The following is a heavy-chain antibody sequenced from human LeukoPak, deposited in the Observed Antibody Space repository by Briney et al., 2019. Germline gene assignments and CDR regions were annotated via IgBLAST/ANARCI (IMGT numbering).Heavy chain of an antibody. CDR1: GFTFSRFW. CDR3: ARLGNGYAFDI. CDR2: IRYDGSNK. V-gene: IGHV3-33*07. J-gene: IGHJ3*02. Sequence: GGSLRLSCAASGFTFSRFWMSWVRQAPGKGLEWVAFIRYDGSNKYYADSVKGRFTISRDNAKNSLYLHMNSLRAEDTAVYYCARLGNGYAFDIWGQGTMVTVSS. D-gene: IGHD2-8*01.